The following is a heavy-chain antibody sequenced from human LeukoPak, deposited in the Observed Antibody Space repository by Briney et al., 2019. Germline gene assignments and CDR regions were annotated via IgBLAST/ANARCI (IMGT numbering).Heavy chain of an antibody. CDR2: IYHSGSGST. CDR1: GGSISSGGHS. J-gene: IGHJ4*02. CDR3: ASSWLTPYFDY. D-gene: IGHD6-19*01. V-gene: IGHV4-30-2*02. Sequence: SETLSLTCTVPGGSISSGGHSWSWIRQPPGKGLEWIGYIYHSGSGSTYYNPSLKSRVTISVDTSKNQFSLKLSSVTAADTAVYYCASSWLTPYFDYWGQGTLVTVSS.